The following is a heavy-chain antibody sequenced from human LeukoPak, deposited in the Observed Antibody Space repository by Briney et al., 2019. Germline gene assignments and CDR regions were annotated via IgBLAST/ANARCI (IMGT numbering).Heavy chain of an antibody. Sequence: GGSLRLSCVASGFTVSRNYMTWVRQAPGKGLEWVGGIKRKTNGSRTDDAAPLQGTITIASVDSKSTLYLQMNRLKTEDTAVYYSTTDVYYSCYGMDVWGQGTTVTVSS. CDR1: GFTVSRNY. J-gene: IGHJ6*02. CDR3: TTDVYYSCYGMDV. CDR2: IKRKTNGSRT. V-gene: IGHV3-15*01.